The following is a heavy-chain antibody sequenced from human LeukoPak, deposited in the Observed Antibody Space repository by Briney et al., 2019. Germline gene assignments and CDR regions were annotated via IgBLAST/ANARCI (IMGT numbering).Heavy chain of an antibody. CDR2: ISTNHGHT. V-gene: IGHV1-18*01. CDR1: GYTFTSYS. J-gene: IGHJ5*02. CDR3: ARFYYDISGYQKSDL. Sequence: ASVKVSCKASGYTFTSYSISWVRQAPGQGLEWMGWISTNHGHTNYAQKFQGRVTMTTDTSTSTAYMELRSLRSDDTAVYYCARFYYDISGYQKSDLWGQGTLVTVSS. D-gene: IGHD3-22*01.